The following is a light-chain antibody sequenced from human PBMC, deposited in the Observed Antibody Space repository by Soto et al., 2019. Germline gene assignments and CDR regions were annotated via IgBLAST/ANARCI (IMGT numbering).Light chain of an antibody. CDR1: SSNIGAGYD. Sequence: QSVLTQPPSVSGAPGQRVTISCTGSSSNIGAGYDVHWYQQLPGTAPKLLIYGNSNRPSGVPDRFSGSKSGTSASLAITGLQAEYEAGHSCQSNDGSLSGSIDFGTGTKVTVL. CDR3: QSNDGSLSGSID. V-gene: IGLV1-40*01. J-gene: IGLJ1*01. CDR2: GNS.